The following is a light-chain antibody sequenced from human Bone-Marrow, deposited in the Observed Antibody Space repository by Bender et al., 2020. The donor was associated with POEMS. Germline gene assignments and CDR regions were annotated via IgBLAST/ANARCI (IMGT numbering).Light chain of an antibody. CDR3: SSYTSSGTLV. V-gene: IGLV2-14*03. CDR1: GSDIGGFDF. CDR2: DVS. Sequence: QSALTQPASVSGSPGQSITISCAAVGSDIGGFDFVSWYRHHPGNAPKLTIYDVSNRPSGVSNRFSGFKSGSTASLTISGLQTEDEAEYYCSSYTSSGTLVFGRGTKLTVL. J-gene: IGLJ3*02.